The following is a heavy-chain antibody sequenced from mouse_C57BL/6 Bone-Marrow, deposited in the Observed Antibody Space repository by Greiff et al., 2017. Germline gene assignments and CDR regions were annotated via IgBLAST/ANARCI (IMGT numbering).Heavy chain of an antibody. CDR1: GFNIKDDY. CDR3: THDGYYGDY. CDR2: IDPENGDT. Sequence: VHVKQSGAELVRPGASVKLSCTASGFNIKDDYMHWVKQRPEQGLEWIGWIDPENGDTEYASKSQGKATITADTSSNTAYLQLSSLTSEDTAVYYCTHDGYYGDYWGQGTTLTVSS. D-gene: IGHD2-3*01. J-gene: IGHJ2*01. V-gene: IGHV14-4*01.